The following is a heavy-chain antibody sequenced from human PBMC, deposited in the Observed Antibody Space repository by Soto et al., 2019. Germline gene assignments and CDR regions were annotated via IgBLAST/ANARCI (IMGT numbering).Heavy chain of an antibody. V-gene: IGHV4-31*03. CDR2: IYYSGST. CDR1: GGSISSGGYY. D-gene: IGHD3-9*01. CDR3: ARDLQSTYYDILTGYSPRAFDI. Sequence: SDTLSLTCTVSGGSISSGGYYWSWIRQHPGKGLEWIGYIYYSGSTYYNPSLKSRVTISVDTSKNQFSLKLSSVTAADTAVYYCARDLQSTYYDILTGYSPRAFDIWGQGTMVTVS. J-gene: IGHJ3*02.